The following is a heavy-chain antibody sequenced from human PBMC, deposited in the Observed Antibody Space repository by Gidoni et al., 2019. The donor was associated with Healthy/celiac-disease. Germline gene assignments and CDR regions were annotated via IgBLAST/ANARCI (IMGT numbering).Heavy chain of an antibody. CDR1: GFPFGDYA. CDR2: IRSKAYGGTT. Sequence: EVQLVESGGGLVQPGWSLRLACTASGFPFGDYAMSWFRQAPGKGLEWVGFIRSKAYGGTTEYAASVKGRFTISRDDSKSIAYLQMNSLKTEDTAVYYCTRVGAYCGGDCYSGYWGQGTLVTVSS. CDR3: TRVGAYCGGDCYSGY. D-gene: IGHD2-21*01. J-gene: IGHJ4*02. V-gene: IGHV3-49*03.